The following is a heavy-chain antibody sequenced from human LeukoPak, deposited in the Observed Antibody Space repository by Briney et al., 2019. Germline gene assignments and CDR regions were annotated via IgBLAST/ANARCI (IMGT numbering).Heavy chain of an antibody. CDR1: GFTFSSYA. V-gene: IGHV3-43*02. CDR2: ISGDGGST. J-gene: IGHJ5*02. D-gene: IGHD3-22*01. Sequence: GGSLRLSCAASGFTFSSYAMSWVRQAPGKGLEWVSLISGDGGSTYYADSVKGRFTISRDNSKNSLYLQMNSLRTEDTALYYCARGDSSGYGPDHWGQGTLVTVSS. CDR3: ARGDSSGYGPDH.